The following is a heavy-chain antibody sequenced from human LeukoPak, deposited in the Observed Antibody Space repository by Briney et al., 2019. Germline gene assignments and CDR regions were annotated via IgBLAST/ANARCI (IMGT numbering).Heavy chain of an antibody. V-gene: IGHV1-69*05. CDR2: IIPIFGTA. CDR3: ARGFRYDSSGLTYYFDY. J-gene: IGHJ4*02. CDR1: GGTFSSYA. Sequence: KVSCKASGGTFSSYAISWVRQAPGQGLEWMEGIIPIFGTANYAQKFQGRVTITTDESTSTAYMELSSLRSEDTAVYYCARGFRYDSSGLTYYFDYWGQGTLVTVSS. D-gene: IGHD3-22*01.